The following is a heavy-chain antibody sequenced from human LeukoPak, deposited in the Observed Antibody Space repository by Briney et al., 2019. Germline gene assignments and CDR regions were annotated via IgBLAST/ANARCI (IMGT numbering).Heavy chain of an antibody. CDR1: GYTFTSYG. D-gene: IGHD1-26*01. CDR3: ARGTRGSYSSIHD. Sequence: ASVKVSCKASGYTFTSYGISWVRQAPGQGLEWVGWINPNSGGTDSAQKLQGRVTMTRDTSISATYMELRTPTSDDTAVYYCARGTRGSYSSIHDWGQGTLVTVSS. J-gene: IGHJ4*02. CDR2: INPNSGGT. V-gene: IGHV1-2*02.